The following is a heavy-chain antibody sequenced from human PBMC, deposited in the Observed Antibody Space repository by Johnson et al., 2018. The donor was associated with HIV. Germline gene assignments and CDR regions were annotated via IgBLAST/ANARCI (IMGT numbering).Heavy chain of an antibody. CDR3: AKDRTIHDAFDI. D-gene: IGHD5-18*01. CDR2: IRYDGSNK. J-gene: IGHJ3*02. V-gene: IGHV3-30*02. Sequence: QVQLVESGGGVVQPGRSLRLSCAASGFTFSSYAMHWVRQAPGKGLEWVAFIRYDGSNKYYADSVKGRFTISRDNSKNTLYLQMNSLRAEDTAVYYCAKDRTIHDAFDIWGQGTMVTVSS. CDR1: GFTFSSYA.